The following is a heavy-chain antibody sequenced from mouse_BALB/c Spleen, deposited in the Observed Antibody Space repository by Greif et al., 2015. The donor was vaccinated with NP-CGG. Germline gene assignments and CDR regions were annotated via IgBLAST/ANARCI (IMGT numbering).Heavy chain of an antibody. CDR1: GFTFSDYG. Sequence: EVHLVESGGGLVQPGGSRKLSCAASGFTFSDYGMAWVRKAPGKGPEWVAFISNLAYSIYYADTATGRLTNSRENAKNTLYLKMSSLRARDSAVYYCARDYYGSSYCYFDVWGAGTTVTVSS. J-gene: IGHJ1*01. CDR3: ARDYYGSSYCYFDV. CDR2: ISNLAYSI. D-gene: IGHD1-1*01. V-gene: IGHV5-15*02.